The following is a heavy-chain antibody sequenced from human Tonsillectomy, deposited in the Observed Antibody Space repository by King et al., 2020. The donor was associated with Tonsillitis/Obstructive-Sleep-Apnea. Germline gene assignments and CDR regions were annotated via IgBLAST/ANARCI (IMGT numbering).Heavy chain of an antibody. D-gene: IGHD6-19*01. J-gene: IGHJ4*02. CDR2: IYYSGST. CDR1: GGSVSSGSYY. V-gene: IGHV4-61*01. Sequence: QLQESGPGLVKPSETLSLTCTVSGGSVSSGSYYWSWIRQPPGKGLEWIGDIYYSGSTNYNPSLKSRVTISVDTSKNQFSLKLSSVTAADTAVYYCARDSAAVAGLDYWGQGTLVTVSS. CDR3: ARDSAAVAGLDY.